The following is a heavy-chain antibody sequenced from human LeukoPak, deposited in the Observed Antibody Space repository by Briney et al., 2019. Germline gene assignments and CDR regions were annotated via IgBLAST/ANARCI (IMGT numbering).Heavy chain of an antibody. Sequence: ERSLRLSCAASGFTFSSSGMHWVRQAPGKGLEWVAVIWYDGSSKYYADSVKGRFTISRDNSKNTLYLQMNSLRVEDTAVYYCASTRDSGGWLGYDYWGQGTLVTVSS. CDR2: IWYDGSSK. CDR3: ASTRDSGGWLGYDY. J-gene: IGHJ4*02. V-gene: IGHV3-33*01. CDR1: GFTFSSSG. D-gene: IGHD2-15*01.